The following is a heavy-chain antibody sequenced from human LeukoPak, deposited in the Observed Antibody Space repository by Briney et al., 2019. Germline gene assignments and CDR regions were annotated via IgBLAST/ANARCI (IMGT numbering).Heavy chain of an antibody. CDR3: ARDLAGTTYYYYGMDV. J-gene: IGHJ6*02. CDR2: ISSSGSTI. V-gene: IGHV3-48*03. CDR1: GFTFSSYE. Sequence: GGSLRLSCAASGFTFSSYEMNWVRQAPGKGLEWVSYISSSGSTIYYADSVKDRFTISRDNAKNSLYLQMNSLRAEDTAVYYCARDLAGTTYYYYGMDVWGQGTTVTVSS. D-gene: IGHD1-7*01.